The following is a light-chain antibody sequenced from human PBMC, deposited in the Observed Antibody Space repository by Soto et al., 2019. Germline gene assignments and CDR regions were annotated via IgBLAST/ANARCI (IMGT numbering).Light chain of an antibody. V-gene: IGLV2-8*01. CDR2: EVT. J-gene: IGLJ3*02. CDR1: SSDVGGYNY. CDR3: SSYAASNSFYFV. Sequence: QSALTQPPSASGSPGQSVTISCTGTSSDVGGYNYVSWYQQYPGRAPKLMIYEVTKRPSGVPDRFSGSKSGNTASLTVSGLQAEDEGDYYCSSYAASNSFYFVFGGGTKLTVL.